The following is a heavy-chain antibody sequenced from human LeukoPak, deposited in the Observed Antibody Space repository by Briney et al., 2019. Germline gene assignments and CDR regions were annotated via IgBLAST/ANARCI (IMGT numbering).Heavy chain of an antibody. V-gene: IGHV3-23*01. CDR1: GFTFSSYA. J-gene: IGHJ4*02. Sequence: GGSLRLSCAASGFTFSSYAMNWVRQAPGKGLEWVSAMSYSGSSTYYADSVKGRFTISRDNAKNSLYLQTNSLRAEDTAVYYCARVLYLYGSSSARFDYWGQGTLVTVSS. CDR2: MSYSGSST. D-gene: IGHD6-6*01. CDR3: ARVLYLYGSSSARFDY.